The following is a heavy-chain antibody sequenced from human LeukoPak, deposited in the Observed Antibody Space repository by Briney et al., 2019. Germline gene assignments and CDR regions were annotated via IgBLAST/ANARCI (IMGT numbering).Heavy chain of an antibody. J-gene: IGHJ4*02. CDR1: GGSISSYY. V-gene: IGHV4-59*12. Sequence: PSETLSLTCTVSGGSISSYYWSWIRQPPGKGLEWIGYIYYSGSTYYNPSLKSRVTISVDTSKNQFSLKLSSVTAADTAVYYCARGYCTNGVCYDFDYWGQGTLVTVSS. D-gene: IGHD2-8*01. CDR2: IYYSGST. CDR3: ARGYCTNGVCYDFDY.